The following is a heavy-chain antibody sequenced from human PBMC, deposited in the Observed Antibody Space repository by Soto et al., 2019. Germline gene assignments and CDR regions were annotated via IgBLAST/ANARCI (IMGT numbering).Heavy chain of an antibody. D-gene: IGHD6-13*01. CDR1: GFSFSSYA. Sequence: GGSLRLSCVGSGFSFSSYAVNWVRQAPGQGLEWVSGISGSGGTTLYADSVKGRFTISRDNSKNTLYLQMNSLRAEDTAVYYCAKDLGYTSSWYYALHIWGQGTMVTVSS. J-gene: IGHJ3*02. CDR2: ISGSGGTT. CDR3: AKDLGYTSSWYYALHI. V-gene: IGHV3-23*01.